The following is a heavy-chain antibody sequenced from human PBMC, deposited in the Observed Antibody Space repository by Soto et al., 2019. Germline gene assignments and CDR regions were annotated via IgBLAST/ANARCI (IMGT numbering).Heavy chain of an antibody. Sequence: QVQLQQWGAGLLTPSETLSLTCAVSGGSFSGYYWSWIRQPPGKGLEWIGEINHSGSTNYNPSLKSRVTISVDTSKNQFSLKLSSVTAADTAVYYCARRRGCSGGSCYQVTFDYWGQGTLVTVSS. J-gene: IGHJ4*02. V-gene: IGHV4-34*01. CDR2: INHSGST. CDR3: ARRRGCSGGSCYQVTFDY. D-gene: IGHD2-15*01. CDR1: GGSFSGYY.